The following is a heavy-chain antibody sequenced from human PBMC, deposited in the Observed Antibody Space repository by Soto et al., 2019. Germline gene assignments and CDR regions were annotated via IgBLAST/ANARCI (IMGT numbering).Heavy chain of an antibody. V-gene: IGHV3-11*01. CDR2: ISSSGSTI. CDR1: GFTFSDYY. J-gene: IGHJ4*02. CDR3: ARSPYYYDSSGYWGY. D-gene: IGHD3-22*01. Sequence: GGSLRVSCAAAGFTFSDYYMSWIRQAPGKGLEWVSYISSSGSTIYYADSVKGRFTISRDNAKNSLYLQMNSLRAEDTAVYYCARSPYYYDSSGYWGYWGQGTLVTVSS.